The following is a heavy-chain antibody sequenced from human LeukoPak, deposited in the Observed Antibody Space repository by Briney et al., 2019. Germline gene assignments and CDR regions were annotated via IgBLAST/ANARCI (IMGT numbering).Heavy chain of an antibody. V-gene: IGHV3-48*02. J-gene: IGHJ6*02. CDR1: GFTFSSYS. Sequence: PGGSLRLSCAASGFTFSSYSMNWVRQAPGKGLEWVSYISSSSTIYYADPVKGRFTISRDNAKNSLYLQMNSLRDEDTAVYYCARDRDGMDVWGQGTTVTVSS. CDR2: ISSSSTI. CDR3: ARDRDGMDV.